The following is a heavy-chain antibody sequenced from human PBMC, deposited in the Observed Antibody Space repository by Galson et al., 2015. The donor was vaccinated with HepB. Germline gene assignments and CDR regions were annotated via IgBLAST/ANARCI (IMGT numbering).Heavy chain of an antibody. CDR1: GYTFTSYA. D-gene: IGHD4-17*01. V-gene: IGHV1-3*01. Sequence: SVKVSCKASGYTFTSYAMHWVRQAPGQRLEWMGWINAGNGNTKYSQKFQGRVTITRDTSASTAYMELSSLRSEDTAVYYCARSYYGDYYFDYWGQGTLVTVSS. J-gene: IGHJ4*02. CDR2: INAGNGNT. CDR3: ARSYYGDYYFDY.